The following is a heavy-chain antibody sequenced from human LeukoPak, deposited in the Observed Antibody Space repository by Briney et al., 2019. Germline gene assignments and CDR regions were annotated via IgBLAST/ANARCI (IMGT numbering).Heavy chain of an antibody. CDR3: ARDLGYSGFDWAP. CDR1: GYSISSGYY. J-gene: IGHJ5*02. V-gene: IGHV4-38-2*02. D-gene: IGHD5-12*01. Sequence: PSETLSLTCTVSGYSISSGYYWGWIRQPPGKGLEWIGSIYHSGSTYYNPSLKSRVTISVDTSKNQFSLNLTSVTAADAAVYYCARDLGYSGFDWAPWGQGTLVTVSS. CDR2: IYHSGST.